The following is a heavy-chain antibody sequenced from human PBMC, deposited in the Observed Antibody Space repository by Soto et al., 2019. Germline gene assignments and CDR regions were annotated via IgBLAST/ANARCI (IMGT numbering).Heavy chain of an antibody. V-gene: IGHV4-4*07. CDR2: IHTTENT. Sequence: PSETLSLTCTVSGDSISSYYWSWIRQPAGKGMEWIGRIHTTENTNYNPSLKSRVTMSIDTSKNQFSLKLSSLAAADTAVYYCARALSSAAGLYFDYWGQGTRVT. J-gene: IGHJ4*02. D-gene: IGHD6-13*01. CDR1: GDSISSYY. CDR3: ARALSSAAGLYFDY.